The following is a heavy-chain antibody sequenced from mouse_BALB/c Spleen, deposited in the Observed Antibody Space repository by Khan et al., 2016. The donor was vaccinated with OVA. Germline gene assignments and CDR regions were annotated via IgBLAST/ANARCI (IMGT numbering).Heavy chain of an antibody. CDR2: IWAGGST. CDR1: GFSLTSYG. J-gene: IGHJ2*01. CDR3: GRLEDI. V-gene: IGHV2-9*02. Sequence: QVQLKESGPGLVAPSQSLSITCTVSGFSLTSYGVHWVRQPPGKGLEWLGVIWAGGSTNYNSALMSRLSISKDNSKSQVFLKMNSLQTEDTAIDYCGRLEDIWGQGTTLTVSS. D-gene: IGHD1-3*01.